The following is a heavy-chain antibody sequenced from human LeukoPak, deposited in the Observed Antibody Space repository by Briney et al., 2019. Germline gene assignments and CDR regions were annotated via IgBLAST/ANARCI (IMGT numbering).Heavy chain of an antibody. CDR1: GGTFGSFP. CDR2: LVPLLDTP. V-gene: IGHV1-69*01. Sequence: SVKVSCKLSGGTFGSFPISWIRQAHGQGLEWMGGLVPLLDTPRYAQNFQDRVTITADESTSTLRMELTSVTSQDTVVYFCARALRSGWLYFDYWGQGTLVTVSS. D-gene: IGHD6-19*01. CDR3: ARALRSGWLYFDY. J-gene: IGHJ4*02.